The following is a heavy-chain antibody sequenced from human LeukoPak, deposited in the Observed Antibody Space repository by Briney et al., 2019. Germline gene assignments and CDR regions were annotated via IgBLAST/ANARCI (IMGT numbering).Heavy chain of an antibody. CDR1: GFTLSSYS. Sequence: GGSLRLSCAGSGFTLSSYSMNWVRHAPGKGLEWVSYIGHTGSITDYADSVKGRFTISRDNAKNSLYLQMNSLRAEDTAVYYCARPVDYNAGDYWGQGTLVTVSS. CDR2: IGHTGSIT. V-gene: IGHV3-48*04. CDR3: ARPVDYNAGDY. D-gene: IGHD5-12*01. J-gene: IGHJ4*02.